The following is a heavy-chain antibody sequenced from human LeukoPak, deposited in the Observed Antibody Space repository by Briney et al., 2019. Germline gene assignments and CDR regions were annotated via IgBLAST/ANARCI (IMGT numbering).Heavy chain of an antibody. CDR2: IYYSGYT. V-gene: IGHV4-31*03. J-gene: IGHJ4*02. CDR3: ARAPRISLFDKKNSFDC. CDR1: GDSINNIAYS. D-gene: IGHD3-3*01. Sequence: PSETLSLTCNVSGDSINNIAYSWGWIRQHPEKGLEWIGNIYYSGYTSYSPSLQGRLTISVDTTTNQFSLKVTSVTAADTAIYDCARAPRISLFDKKNSFDCWGQGILVTVSS.